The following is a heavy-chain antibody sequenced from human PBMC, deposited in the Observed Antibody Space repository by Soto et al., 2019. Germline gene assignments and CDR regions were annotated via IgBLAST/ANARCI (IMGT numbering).Heavy chain of an antibody. J-gene: IGHJ4*02. CDR1: GFTFSNYP. V-gene: IGHV3-23*01. CDR3: ARPV. CDR2: ISAGGDRT. Sequence: EVQVSDSGGGLVQPGGSLRLSCATSGFTFSNYPMNWVRQAPGKGLEWVSGISAGGDRTYYADSVKGRFTIFRDNSQNSVSLPMNSLGVEDTAVYYCARPVWGQGTVVTVSS.